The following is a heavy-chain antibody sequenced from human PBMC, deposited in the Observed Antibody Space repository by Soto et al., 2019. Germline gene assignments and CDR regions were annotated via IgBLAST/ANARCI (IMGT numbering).Heavy chain of an antibody. Sequence: GASVKVSFKASGYTFTSYDINWVRQATGQGLEWMGWMNPNSGNTGYAQKLQGRVTMTRNTSTSTAYMELRSLRSDDTAVYYCARDVRFLEWSLNYGMDVWGQGTTVTVSS. D-gene: IGHD3-3*01. V-gene: IGHV1-8*01. CDR2: MNPNSGNT. CDR3: ARDVRFLEWSLNYGMDV. J-gene: IGHJ6*02. CDR1: GYTFTSYD.